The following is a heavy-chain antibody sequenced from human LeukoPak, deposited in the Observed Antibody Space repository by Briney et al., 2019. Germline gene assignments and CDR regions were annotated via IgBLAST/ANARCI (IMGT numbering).Heavy chain of an antibody. Sequence: GESLKVSCKGSGYNFPNHWIGWVRQMPGKGLEWMGIIYPGDSDTRYSPSFQGQVAISADKSINTAYLQWSSLKASDTAMYFCARNIATRGTGDYWGQGTLVTVSS. CDR2: IYPGDSDT. J-gene: IGHJ4*02. V-gene: IGHV5-51*01. CDR1: GYNFPNHW. CDR3: ARNIATRGTGDY. D-gene: IGHD6-13*01.